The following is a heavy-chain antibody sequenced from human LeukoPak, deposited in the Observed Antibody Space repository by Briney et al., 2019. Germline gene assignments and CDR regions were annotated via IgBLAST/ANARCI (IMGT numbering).Heavy chain of an antibody. D-gene: IGHD2-2*01. J-gene: IGHJ4*02. V-gene: IGHV3-30*04. Sequence: GGSLRLSCAASGFTFSSYAMHWVRQAPGEGLEWVAVISYDGSNKYYADSVKGRFTISRDNSKNTLFLQMNSLRAEDTAVYYCATAYCSSTSCYVGGFDYWGQGTLVTVSS. CDR3: ATAYCSSTSCYVGGFDY. CDR2: ISYDGSNK. CDR1: GFTFSSYA.